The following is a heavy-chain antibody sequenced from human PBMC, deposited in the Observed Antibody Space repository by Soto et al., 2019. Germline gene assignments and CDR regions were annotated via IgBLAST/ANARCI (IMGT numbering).Heavy chain of an antibody. Sequence: GGSLRLSCAASGFTFSDYFMSWIRQAPGKGLEWVSYISSSGSTIYYADSVKGRFTISRDNAKNSLYLQMNSLRAEDTAVYYCARDRVVVPAAIPGAPIYYYYGMDVWGQGTTVTVPS. D-gene: IGHD2-2*01. CDR3: ARDRVVVPAAIPGAPIYYYYGMDV. CDR1: GFTFSDYF. J-gene: IGHJ6*02. V-gene: IGHV3-11*01. CDR2: ISSSGSTI.